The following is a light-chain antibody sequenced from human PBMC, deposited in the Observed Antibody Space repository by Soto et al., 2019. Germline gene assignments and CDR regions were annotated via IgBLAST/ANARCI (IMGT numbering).Light chain of an antibody. CDR3: QQCDGSPRLT. Sequence: EIVLTQSPGTLSLSPGERATLSCRASQSVSSSYLAWYQQKPGQAPRLLIYGASSRATGIPDRFSGSGSGTDFTLTISRREREDFAVYYCQQCDGSPRLTCGGGTKLEIK. J-gene: IGKJ4*01. CDR2: GAS. CDR1: QSVSSSY. V-gene: IGKV3-20*01.